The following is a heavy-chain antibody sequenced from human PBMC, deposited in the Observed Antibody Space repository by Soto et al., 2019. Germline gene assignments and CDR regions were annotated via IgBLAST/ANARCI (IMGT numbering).Heavy chain of an antibody. D-gene: IGHD5-12*01. CDR2: ISIDGSEK. Sequence: QLQLVESGGGVVQPGRSLRLSCAASGFTFSSYAMHWVRQAPGKGLEWVAAISIDGSEKYYVDSVKGRCTISRDNSKSTLYVQMNSLRAEDTAVYYCAKVGGYDGYKPIESWGQGTLVTVSS. CDR1: GFTFSSYA. V-gene: IGHV3-30*18. J-gene: IGHJ4*02. CDR3: AKVGGYDGYKPIES.